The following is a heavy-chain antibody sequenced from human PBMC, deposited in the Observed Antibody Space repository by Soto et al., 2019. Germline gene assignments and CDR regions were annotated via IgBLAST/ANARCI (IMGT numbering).Heavy chain of an antibody. D-gene: IGHD3-3*01. CDR2: IWYDGSNK. Sequence: GGSLRLSCAASGFTFSSYGMHWVRQAPGKGLEWVAVIWYDGSNKYYADSVKGRFTISRDNSKNTLYLQMNSLRAEDTAVYYCARESTIFGVVTKTPHGMDVWGQGTTVTVSS. CDR1: GFTFSSYG. J-gene: IGHJ6*02. CDR3: ARESTIFGVVTKTPHGMDV. V-gene: IGHV3-33*01.